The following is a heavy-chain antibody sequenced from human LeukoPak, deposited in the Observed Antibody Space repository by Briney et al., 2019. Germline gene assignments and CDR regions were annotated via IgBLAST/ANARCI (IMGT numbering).Heavy chain of an antibody. J-gene: IGHJ4*02. CDR2: IYYSGST. D-gene: IGHD4-23*01. CDR3: ARHDADDYGGHREFDY. V-gene: IGHV4-59*01. CDR1: GGSFSGYY. Sequence: KPSETLPLTCAVYGGSFSGYYWSWIRQPPGKGLEGIGYIYYSGSTNYNPSLKSRVTISVDTSKNQFSLKLSSVTAADTAVYYCARHDADDYGGHREFDYWGQGTLVTVSS.